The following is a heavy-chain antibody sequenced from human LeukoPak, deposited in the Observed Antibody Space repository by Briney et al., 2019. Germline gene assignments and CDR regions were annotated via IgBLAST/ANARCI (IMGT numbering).Heavy chain of an antibody. D-gene: IGHD3-22*01. CDR2: INPSGGAT. CDR3: ARNYYDTAGHFGY. CDR1: GYTFSSYY. V-gene: IGHV1-46*01. Sequence: ASVTVPCKASGYTFSSYYFHWVRQAPGQGLEWMGLINPSGGATIFAQNFRGRVAMTRDMSTATVFMELSSLRSDDTAVYFCARNYYDTAGHFGYWGQGTLVTVSS. J-gene: IGHJ4*02.